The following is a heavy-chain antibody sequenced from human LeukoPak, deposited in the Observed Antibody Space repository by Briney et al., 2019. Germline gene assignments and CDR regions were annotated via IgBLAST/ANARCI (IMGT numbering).Heavy chain of an antibody. CDR3: ARVLGFNDILTGYTYGWFDP. D-gene: IGHD3-9*01. CDR1: GGTFSSYA. CDR2: IIPIFGTA. Sequence: SVKVSCKASGGTFSSYAISWVRQAPGQGLEWMGGIIPIFGTANYAQKFQGRVTITADKYTSTAYMELSSLRSEDTAVYYCARVLGFNDILTGYTYGWFDPWGQGTLVTVSS. J-gene: IGHJ5*02. V-gene: IGHV1-69*06.